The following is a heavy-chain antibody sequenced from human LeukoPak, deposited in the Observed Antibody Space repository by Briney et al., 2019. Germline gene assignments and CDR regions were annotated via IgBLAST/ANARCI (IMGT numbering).Heavy chain of an antibody. CDR2: IYYSGST. CDR1: GGSISSGGYY. CDR3: ARGDTMVRDLDY. Sequence: SETLSLTCTVSGGSISSGGYYWSWIRQHPGKGLEWIGYIYYSGSTYYNPSLKSRVTISVDTSKNQFSLKLSSVTAADTAVYYCARGDTMVRDLDYWGQGTLVTVSS. J-gene: IGHJ4*02. V-gene: IGHV4-31*03. D-gene: IGHD3-10*01.